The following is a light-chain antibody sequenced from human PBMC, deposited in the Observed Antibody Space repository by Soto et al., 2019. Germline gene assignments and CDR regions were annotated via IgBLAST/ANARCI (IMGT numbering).Light chain of an antibody. CDR3: QQYGSSLLT. J-gene: IGKJ1*01. CDR2: GTS. CDR1: QSVSSSY. Sequence: EIVLTQSPGTLSLSPGERATLSCRASQSVSSSYLAWYQQRPGQAPRLLIYGTSSRATGLPDGFSGSGSGTDFLFIISSLEPEDFAVYYCQQYGSSLLTFGQGTKVEIK. V-gene: IGKV3-20*01.